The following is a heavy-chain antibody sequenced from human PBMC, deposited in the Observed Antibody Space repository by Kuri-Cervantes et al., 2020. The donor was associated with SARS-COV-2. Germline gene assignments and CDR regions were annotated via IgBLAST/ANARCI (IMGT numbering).Heavy chain of an antibody. Sequence: SVKVSCKASGGTFSSYAISWVRQAPGQGLEWMGGIIPIFGTANYAQKFQGRVTITADESTSTAYMELSSLRSEDTAVYYCARLAVYYYYMDVWGKGTTVTVSS. CDR1: GGTFSSYA. CDR3: ARLAVYYYYMDV. J-gene: IGHJ6*03. D-gene: IGHD6-19*01. V-gene: IGHV1-69*13. CDR2: IIPIFGTA.